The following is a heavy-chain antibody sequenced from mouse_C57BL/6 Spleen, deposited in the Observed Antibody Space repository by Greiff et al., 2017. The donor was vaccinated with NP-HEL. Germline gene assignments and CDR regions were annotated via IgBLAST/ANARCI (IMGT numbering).Heavy chain of an antibody. V-gene: IGHV1-50*01. D-gene: IGHD3-2*02. CDR1: GYTFTSYW. Sequence: QVQLQQPGAELVKPGASVKLSCKASGYTFTSYWMQWVKQRPGQGLEWIGEIDPSDSYTNYNQKFKGKATLTVDTYSSTAYMQLSSLTSADSAVYYCARGEEGSSGDYFDYWGQGTTLTVSS. CDR3: ARGEEGSSGDYFDY. J-gene: IGHJ2*01. CDR2: IDPSDSYT.